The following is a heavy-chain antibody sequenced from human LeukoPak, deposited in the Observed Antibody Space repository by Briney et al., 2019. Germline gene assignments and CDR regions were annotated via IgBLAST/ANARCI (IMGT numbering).Heavy chain of an antibody. CDR3: ASYCSSTSCYRGGVY. J-gene: IGHJ4*02. CDR2: IYYSGTI. V-gene: IGHV4-39*01. Sequence: PSETLSLTCTVSGGSISSSNYYWAWIRQPPGKGLEWIGSIYYSGTIYYNPSLKSRVTISVDTSKNQFSLKLSSVTAADTAVYDCASYCSSTSCYRGGVYWGQGTLVTVSS. D-gene: IGHD2-2*02. CDR1: GGSISSSNYY.